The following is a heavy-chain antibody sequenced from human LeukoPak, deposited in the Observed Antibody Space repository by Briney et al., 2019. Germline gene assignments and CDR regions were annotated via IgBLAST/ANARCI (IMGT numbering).Heavy chain of an antibody. Sequence: SQTLSLTCAVSWDSVSSNRAAWNWIRQSPSRGLEWLGRSYYRSKWYNDYAVAVRSRIAISPDTSKNQFSLQLNSVTPEDTAVYYCAREGPMSGNNPTFDYWAQGALVTVSS. CDR3: AREGPMSGNNPTFDY. CDR1: WDSVSSNRAA. V-gene: IGHV6-1*01. J-gene: IGHJ4*02. D-gene: IGHD1-14*01. CDR2: SYYRSKWYN.